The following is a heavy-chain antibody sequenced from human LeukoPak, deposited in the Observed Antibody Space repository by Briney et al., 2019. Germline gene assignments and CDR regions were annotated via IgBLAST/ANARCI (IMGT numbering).Heavy chain of an antibody. CDR2: MIPKSGGT. J-gene: IGHJ5*02. CDR1: GYTFSNSY. Sequence: GASVKVSCKASGYTFSNSYIHWVRQAPGQGLEWMGSMIPKSGGTKYAQKFQGRVSMTRDTSISTAYMELASLTSDDTAVYYCARAGGRSWFDPWGQGTLVTVSS. V-gene: IGHV1-2*02. D-gene: IGHD1-26*01. CDR3: ARAGGRSWFDP.